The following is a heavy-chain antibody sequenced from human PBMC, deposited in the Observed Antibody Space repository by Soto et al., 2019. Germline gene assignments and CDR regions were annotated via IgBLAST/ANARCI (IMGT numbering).Heavy chain of an antibody. J-gene: IGHJ4*02. D-gene: IGHD3-22*01. V-gene: IGHV3-30-3*01. Sequence: QVQLVESGGGVVQPGRSLRLSCAASGFTFSSYAMHWVRQAPGKGLEWVAVISYDGSNKYYADSVKGRFTISRDNSKKTLYLQMNSLRAEDTAVYYCARVAGGSPGYYDSSGYPLPDYWGQGTLVTVSS. CDR1: GFTFSSYA. CDR2: ISYDGSNK. CDR3: ARVAGGSPGYYDSSGYPLPDY.